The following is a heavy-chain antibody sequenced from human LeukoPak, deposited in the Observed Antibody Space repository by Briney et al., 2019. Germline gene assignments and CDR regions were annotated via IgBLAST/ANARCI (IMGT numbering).Heavy chain of an antibody. Sequence: GGSLRLSCAASGFTFSSYWMSWVRQAPGKGLEWVANIKQDGSEEYYVDSVKGRFTISRDNAKNSLYLQMNSLRAEDTAVYYCARTYYDSSGYFADAFDIWGQGTMVTVSS. V-gene: IGHV3-7*04. CDR3: ARTYYDSSGYFADAFDI. CDR2: IKQDGSEE. CDR1: GFTFSSYW. J-gene: IGHJ3*02. D-gene: IGHD3-22*01.